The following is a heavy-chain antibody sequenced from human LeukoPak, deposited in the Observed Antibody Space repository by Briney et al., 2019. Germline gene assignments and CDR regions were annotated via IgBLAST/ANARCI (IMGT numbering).Heavy chain of an antibody. V-gene: IGHV1-46*01. CDR3: ARGHYYDSSGYSPYWFDP. CDR1: GYTFTSYY. D-gene: IGHD3-22*01. J-gene: IGHJ5*02. Sequence: GASVKVSCKASGYTFTSYYMHWVRQAPGQGLEWMGIINPGGGSTSYAQKFQGRVTMTRDTSTSTVYMELSSLRSEDTAVYYCARGHYYDSSGYSPYWFDPWGQGTLVTVS. CDR2: INPGGGST.